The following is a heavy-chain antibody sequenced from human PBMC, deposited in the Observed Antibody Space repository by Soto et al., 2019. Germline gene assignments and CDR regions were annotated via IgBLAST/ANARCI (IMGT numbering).Heavy chain of an antibody. J-gene: IGHJ4*02. CDR1: GYTFTSYG. CDR3: ARVLRPSSGWYILFDY. V-gene: IGHV1-18*01. D-gene: IGHD6-19*01. CDR2: ISAYNGNT. Sequence: ASVKVSCKASGYTFTSYGISWVRQAPGQGLEWMGWISAYNGNTNYAQKLQGRVTMTTDTSTSTAYMELRSLRSDDTAVYYCARVLRPSSGWYILFDYWGQGTLVTVSS.